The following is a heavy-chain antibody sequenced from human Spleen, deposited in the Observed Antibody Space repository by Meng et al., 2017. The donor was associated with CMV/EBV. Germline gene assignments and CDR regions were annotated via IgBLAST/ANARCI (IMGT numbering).Heavy chain of an antibody. CDR3: ARDDKKQPYFDY. J-gene: IGHJ4*02. CDR1: GYTFTDYY. Sequence: ASVKVSCKASGYTFTDYYMHWVRQAPGQGLEWMGWINPNSGGTNYAQKFQGRVTMTGDTSITTAYLEVSRLRPDDMATYYCARDDKKQPYFDYWGQGTLVTVSS. D-gene: IGHD6-13*01. CDR2: INPNSGGT. V-gene: IGHV1-2*02.